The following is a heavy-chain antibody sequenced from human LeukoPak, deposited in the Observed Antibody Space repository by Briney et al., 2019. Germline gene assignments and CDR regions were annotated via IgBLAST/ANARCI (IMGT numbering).Heavy chain of an antibody. J-gene: IGHJ4*02. V-gene: IGHV3-7*01. CDR3: AKYGLGSHTSFDS. CDR2: INESGNEE. Sequence: GGSLRLSCAASGFTFSSYWMHWVRQAPGKGLEWVANINESGNEEHCMDSVKGRFTNSRDNTNNLLYLQMNSLRAEDTAVYFCAKYGLGSHTSFDSWGQGTLVTVSS. D-gene: IGHD3-10*01. CDR1: GFTFSSYW.